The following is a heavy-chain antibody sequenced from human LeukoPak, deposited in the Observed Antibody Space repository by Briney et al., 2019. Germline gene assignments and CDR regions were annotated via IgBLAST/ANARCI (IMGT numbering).Heavy chain of an antibody. J-gene: IGHJ4*02. CDR3: TTDVDYYDSSGYYSPSDY. D-gene: IGHD3-22*01. V-gene: IGHV3-15*07. Sequence: GGSLRLSCAASGFTFSNAWRNWVGQAPGKGREWVGRIKGKTKGGKTDYAAPVKGRFTISRDDSKNTLYLQMNSLKTEDTAVYYCTTDVDYYDSSGYYSPSDYWGQGTLVTVSS. CDR1: GFTFSNAW. CDR2: IKGKTKGGKT.